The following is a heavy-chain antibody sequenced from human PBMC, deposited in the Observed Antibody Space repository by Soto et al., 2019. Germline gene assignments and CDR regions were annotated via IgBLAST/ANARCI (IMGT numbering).Heavy chain of an antibody. CDR3: VREVSTMADNGFDP. J-gene: IGHJ5*02. Sequence: QVQLVQSGAEVKKPGSSVKVSCKASGGTFNNYTISWVRQAPGQGLEWMGRIIPILGIANYAQKFQDRVTIAADRFKSTALMALSSMRSDDTAVYYCVREVSTMADNGFDPWGQGTLLTVSS. D-gene: IGHD3-10*01. CDR2: IIPILGIA. CDR1: GGTFNNYT. V-gene: IGHV1-69*08.